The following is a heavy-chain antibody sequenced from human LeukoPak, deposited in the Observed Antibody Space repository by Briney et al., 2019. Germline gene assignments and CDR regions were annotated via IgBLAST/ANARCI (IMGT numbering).Heavy chain of an antibody. CDR2: IYYSGST. Sequence: SETLSLTCAVYGGSFSGYYWSWIRQPPGKGLEWIGYIYYSGSTNYNPSLKSRVTISVDTSKNQFSLKLSSVTAADTAVYYCARVRGPFDPWGQGTLVTVSS. J-gene: IGHJ5*02. V-gene: IGHV4-59*01. CDR1: GGSFSGYY. CDR3: ARVRGPFDP.